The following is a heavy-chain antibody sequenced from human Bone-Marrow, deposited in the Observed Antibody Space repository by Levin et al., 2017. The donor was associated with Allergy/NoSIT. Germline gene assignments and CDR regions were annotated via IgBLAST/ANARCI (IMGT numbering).Heavy chain of an antibody. CDR1: GFSVSSSY. Sequence: HAGGSLRLSCAASGFSVSSSYMSWVRQAPGKGLEWVSVIYIGGSTNYADSVKGRFTISRDNSKNTVYLQMNSLRADDTAMYYCARDREVRSGGTRGYDAFDIWGQGTMVTVSS. D-gene: IGHD2-15*01. V-gene: IGHV3-53*01. CDR2: IYIGGST. CDR3: ARDREVRSGGTRGYDAFDI. J-gene: IGHJ3*02.